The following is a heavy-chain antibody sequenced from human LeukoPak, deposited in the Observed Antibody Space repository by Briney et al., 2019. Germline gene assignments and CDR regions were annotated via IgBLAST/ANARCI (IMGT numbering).Heavy chain of an antibody. CDR3: AKPPPNCSSTSCYTDY. CDR1: GFTFSSYG. Sequence: GRSLRLSCAASGFTFSSYGMHWVRQAPGKGLEWVAIISYDGNNKYYADSVKGRFTISRDNSKNTLYLQMNSLRAEDTAVYYCAKPPPNCSSTSCYTDYWGRGTLVTVSS. CDR2: ISYDGNNK. V-gene: IGHV3-30*18. D-gene: IGHD2-2*02. J-gene: IGHJ4*02.